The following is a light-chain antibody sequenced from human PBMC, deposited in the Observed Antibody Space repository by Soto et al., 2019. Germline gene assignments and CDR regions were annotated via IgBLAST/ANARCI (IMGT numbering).Light chain of an antibody. J-gene: IGKJ3*01. CDR1: QSVGSF. V-gene: IGKV3-11*01. Sequence: EIVLKQSPATLSLSPGERATLSCRASQSVGSFLAWYQQKSGQTPMLLIYDASNRATGIPARFSGSGSGTDFTLTISSLEPEDFAVYYCQHRSNWLGTFGPGTKVDIK. CDR2: DAS. CDR3: QHRSNWLGT.